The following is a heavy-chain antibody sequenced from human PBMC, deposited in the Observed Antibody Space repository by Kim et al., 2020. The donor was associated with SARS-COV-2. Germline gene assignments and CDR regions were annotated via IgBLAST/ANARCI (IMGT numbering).Heavy chain of an antibody. CDR1: GYTFTSYA. CDR3: ARDAGELTFDY. V-gene: IGHV1-3*01. Sequence: ASVKVSCKSSGYTFTSYAMHWVRQAPGQRLEWMGWINAGNGNTKYSQKFQGRVTITRDTSASTAYMELSSLRSEDTAVYYCARDAGELTFDYWGQGTLVTVSS. D-gene: IGHD1-26*01. CDR2: INAGNGNT. J-gene: IGHJ4*02.